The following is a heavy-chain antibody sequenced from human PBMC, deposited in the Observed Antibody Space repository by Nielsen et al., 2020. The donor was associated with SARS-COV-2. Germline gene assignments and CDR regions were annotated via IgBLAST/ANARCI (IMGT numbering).Heavy chain of an antibody. CDR2: INPSGGST. D-gene: IGHD4-17*01. CDR3: ARGPVTTDYSYYYGMDV. J-gene: IGHJ6*01. Sequence: WVRQAPGQGLEWMGVINPSGGSTAYPQKFQGRVTMTRDTSTSTVFIELSSLRSEDTAVYFCARGPVTTDYSYYYGMDVWGQGTTVTASS. V-gene: IGHV1-46*01.